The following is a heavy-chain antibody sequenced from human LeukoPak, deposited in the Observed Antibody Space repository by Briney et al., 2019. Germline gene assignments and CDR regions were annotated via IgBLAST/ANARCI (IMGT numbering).Heavy chain of an antibody. V-gene: IGHV3-23*01. CDR1: GFTFSSYA. CDR2: IGGSGGST. J-gene: IGHJ5*02. Sequence: GGSLRLSCAASGFTFSSYAMSWVRQAPGKGLEWVSGIGGSGGSTYYADAVKGRFTISRDNSKNTLYLQMNSLRAEDTAVYYCAKLQINSLGDYGSGSYRFDPWGQGTLVTVSS. CDR3: AKLQINSLGDYGSGSYRFDP. D-gene: IGHD3-10*01.